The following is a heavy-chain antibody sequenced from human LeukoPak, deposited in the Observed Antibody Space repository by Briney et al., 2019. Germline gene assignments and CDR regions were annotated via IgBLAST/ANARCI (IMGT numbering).Heavy chain of an antibody. CDR3: ARVRVSSYYGMDI. CDR1: EFTFSGYW. D-gene: IGHD2/OR15-2a*01. Sequence: GGSLRLSCAASEFTFSGYWMHWVRQTPGKGLVWVSRINGDGSSTTYADYADSVKGRFTISRDNAKNSLYLQMNTLRAEDTAVYYCARVRVSSYYGMDIWGQGTTVTVSS. V-gene: IGHV3-74*01. J-gene: IGHJ6*02. CDR2: INGDGSST.